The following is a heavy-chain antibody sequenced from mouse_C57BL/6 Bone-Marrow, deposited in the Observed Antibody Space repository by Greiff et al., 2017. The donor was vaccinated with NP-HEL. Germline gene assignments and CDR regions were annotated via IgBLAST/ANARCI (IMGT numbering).Heavy chain of an antibody. CDR1: GFSFNTYA. CDR2: IRSKSNNYAT. Sequence: EVNVVESGGGLVQPKGSLKLSCAASGFSFNTYAMNWVRQAPGKGLEWVARIRSKSNNYATYYADSVKDRFTISRDDSESMLYLQMNNLKTEDTAMYYCVRHDGLLRFDYWGQGTTLTVSS. D-gene: IGHD2-3*01. V-gene: IGHV10-1*01. CDR3: VRHDGLLRFDY. J-gene: IGHJ2*01.